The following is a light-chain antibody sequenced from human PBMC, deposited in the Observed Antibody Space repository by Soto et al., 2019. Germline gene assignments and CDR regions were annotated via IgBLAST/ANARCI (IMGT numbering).Light chain of an antibody. V-gene: IGKV1-39*01. J-gene: IGKJ1*01. CDR1: QSIFSY. CDR3: QQTYSTPRT. Sequence: TQSPGTLSLSPGDRVTITCRASQSIFSYLHWYQQRPGKAPKLLIYAASRLQSGVPSRFSGSGSGTEFTLSISSLQPEDFATYYCQQTYSTPRTFGQGTKVDIK. CDR2: AAS.